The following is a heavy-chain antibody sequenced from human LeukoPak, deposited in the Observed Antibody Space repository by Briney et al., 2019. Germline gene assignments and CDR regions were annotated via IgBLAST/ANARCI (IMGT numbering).Heavy chain of an antibody. J-gene: IGHJ5*02. V-gene: IGHV4-31*03. CDR1: GGSISSGGYY. CDR2: IYYSGST. CDR3: ARVVPAADNWFDP. D-gene: IGHD2-2*01. Sequence: PSQTLSLTCTVSGGSISSGGYYWIWIRHHPGKGLEWIGYIYYSGSTYYNPSLKSRVTISVDTSKNQFSLKLSSVTAADTDVYYCARVVPAADNWFDPWGQGTLVTVSS.